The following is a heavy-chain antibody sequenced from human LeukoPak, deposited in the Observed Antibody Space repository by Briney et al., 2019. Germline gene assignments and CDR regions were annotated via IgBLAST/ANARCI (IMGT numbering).Heavy chain of an antibody. D-gene: IGHD4-23*01. Sequence: GGSLTLSCAASGFSVGTYYMSWVRQATGKGLEWISVIYSGGNTHYPDSVQGRVTISRDNSKNTLYLQLNSLRAEDTAVYYCAKAWAYGGNSGGDYWGQGTLVTVSS. CDR2: IYSGGNT. J-gene: IGHJ4*02. CDR3: AKAWAYGGNSGGDY. CDR1: GFSVGTYY. V-gene: IGHV3-53*01.